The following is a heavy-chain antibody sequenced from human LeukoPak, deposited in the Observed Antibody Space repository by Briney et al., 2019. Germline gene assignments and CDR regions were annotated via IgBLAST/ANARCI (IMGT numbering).Heavy chain of an antibody. Sequence: ASVKVSCKASGYTFNNHYMHWVRQAPGQGLEWMGIINPGGGGTTYAQKFQGRVTMTRDMSTSTVYMELSNLRSEDTAVYYCARDMSRGLYYDSGYFDYWGQGTLVTVSS. CDR1: GYTFNNHY. CDR2: INPGGGGT. V-gene: IGHV1-46*02. D-gene: IGHD3-22*01. J-gene: IGHJ4*02. CDR3: ARDMSRGLYYDSGYFDY.